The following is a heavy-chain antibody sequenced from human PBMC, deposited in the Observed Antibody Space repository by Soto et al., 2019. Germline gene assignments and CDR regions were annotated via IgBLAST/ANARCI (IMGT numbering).Heavy chain of an antibody. CDR2: IYYSATT. CDR1: GGCKSRCF. Sequence: SLPRSVACTVGGGCKSRCFSSWIRQPPGKGLEWIGYIYYSATTNHNPSLKSRVTTSLDTSKNQFPLKLFSLTAADTAFYSCARGSGGTYDAFDIWGPGTLVTVSS. J-gene: IGHJ3*02. V-gene: IGHV4-59*01. D-gene: IGHD1-26*01. CDR3: ARGSGGTYDAFDI.